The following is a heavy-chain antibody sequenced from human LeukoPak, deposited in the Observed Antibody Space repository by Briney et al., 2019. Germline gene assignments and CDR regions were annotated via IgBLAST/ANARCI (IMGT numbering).Heavy chain of an antibody. CDR2: ISWNSGSI. V-gene: IGHV3-9*01. CDR1: GFTFDDYA. Sequence: PGGSLRLSCAASGFTFDDYAMHWVRQAPGKGLEWVSGISWNSGSIGYADSVKGRFTISRDNAKNSLYLQMNSLRAEDTAVYYCARAAYYYDSSGLLWGQGTLVTVSS. J-gene: IGHJ4*02. CDR3: ARAAYYYDSSGLL. D-gene: IGHD3-22*01.